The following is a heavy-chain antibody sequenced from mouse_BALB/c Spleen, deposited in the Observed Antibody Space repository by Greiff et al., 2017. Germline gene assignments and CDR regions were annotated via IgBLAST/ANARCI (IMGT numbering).Heavy chain of an antibody. CDR2: ISSGGST. D-gene: IGHD2-1*01. CDR3: ASYGNYVVFAY. Sequence: EVKVVESGGGLVKPGGSLKLSCAASGFTFSSYAMSWVRQTPEKRLEWVASISSGGSTYYPDSVKGRFTISRDNARNILYLQMSSLRSEDTAMYYCASYGNYVVFAYWGQGTLVTVSA. J-gene: IGHJ3*01. V-gene: IGHV5-6-5*01. CDR1: GFTFSSYA.